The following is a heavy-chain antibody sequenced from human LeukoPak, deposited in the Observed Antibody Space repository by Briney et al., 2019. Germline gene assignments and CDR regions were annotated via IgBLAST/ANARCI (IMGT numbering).Heavy chain of an antibody. Sequence: SQTLSLTCAVYGGSFSGYYWSWIRQPPGKGLEWIGEINHSGSTNYNPSLKSRVTISVDTSKNQFSLKLSSVTAADTAVYYCARGGDYYYYYYMDVWGKGTTVTVSS. CDR2: INHSGST. J-gene: IGHJ6*03. D-gene: IGHD3-10*01. V-gene: IGHV4-34*01. CDR3: ARGGDYYYYYYMDV. CDR1: GGSFSGYY.